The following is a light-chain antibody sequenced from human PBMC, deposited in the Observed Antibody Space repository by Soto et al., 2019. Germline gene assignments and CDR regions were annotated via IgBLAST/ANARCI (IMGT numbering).Light chain of an antibody. V-gene: IGKV1-5*01. Sequence: DIQMTQSRSTLIASVGDRVTITCRASQRISSWLAWYQQKPGKAPKLLIYDASSLESGVPSRFSGSGSGTEFTLTISSLQPDDFSTYYCQQYNIYSTFGQGTKVEIK. J-gene: IGKJ1*01. CDR3: QQYNIYST. CDR2: DAS. CDR1: QRISSW.